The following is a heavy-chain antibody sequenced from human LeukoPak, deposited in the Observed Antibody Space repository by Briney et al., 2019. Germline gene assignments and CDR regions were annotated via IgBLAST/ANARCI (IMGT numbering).Heavy chain of an antibody. J-gene: IGHJ4*02. CDR1: GFTFTSSS. CDR2: ISAYNGNT. V-gene: IGHV1-18*01. CDR3: ARGFGGSGSYFLTFDY. D-gene: IGHD1-26*01. Sequence: ASVKVSCKASGFTFTSSSINLVRQAPGQGLEWMGWISAYNGNTKYAQKVQGRVTMTTDTSTSTAYMELRSLRSDDTAVYYCARGFGGSGSYFLTFDYWGQGTLVTVSS.